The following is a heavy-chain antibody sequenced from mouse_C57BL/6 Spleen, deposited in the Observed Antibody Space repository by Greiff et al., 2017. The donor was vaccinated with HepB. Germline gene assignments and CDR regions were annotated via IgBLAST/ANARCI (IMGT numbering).Heavy chain of an antibody. D-gene: IGHD2-5*01. Sequence: QVHLKQPGAELVRPGSSVKLSCKASGYTFTSYWMDWVKQRPGQGLEWIGNMYPSDSETHYNQKFKDKVTLTVDKSSSTAYMQLSSLTSEDSAVYYCASRGYSNYFYFDYWGQGTTLTVSS. J-gene: IGHJ2*01. CDR2: MYPSDSET. V-gene: IGHV1-61*01. CDR1: GYTFTSYW. CDR3: ASRGYSNYFYFDY.